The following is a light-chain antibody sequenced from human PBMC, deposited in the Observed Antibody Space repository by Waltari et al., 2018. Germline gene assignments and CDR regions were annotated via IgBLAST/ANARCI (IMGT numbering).Light chain of an antibody. V-gene: IGKV1-8*01. CDR1: QGISSY. J-gene: IGKJ4*01. CDR3: QQYYSYPLT. Sequence: TCRASQGISSYVAWDQQKRGRAPKLLIYAASTLQRGVPSRCSGSGPGKEFTHTVRGLQAEDFATYYCQQYYSYPLTFGGGTKVEFK. CDR2: AAS.